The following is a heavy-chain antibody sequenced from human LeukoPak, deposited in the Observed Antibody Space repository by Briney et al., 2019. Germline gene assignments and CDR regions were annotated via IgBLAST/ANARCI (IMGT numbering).Heavy chain of an antibody. CDR3: AKGGYSYGPYSHFDY. D-gene: IGHD5-18*01. CDR2: ISYDGSNK. CDR1: GFTFSSYS. Sequence: GGSLRLSCAASGFTFSSYSMHWVRQAPGKGLEWVAVISYDGSNKYYADSVKGRFTISRDNSKNTLYLQMNSLRAEDTAVYYCAKGGYSYGPYSHFDYWGQGTLVTVSS. V-gene: IGHV3-30*18. J-gene: IGHJ4*02.